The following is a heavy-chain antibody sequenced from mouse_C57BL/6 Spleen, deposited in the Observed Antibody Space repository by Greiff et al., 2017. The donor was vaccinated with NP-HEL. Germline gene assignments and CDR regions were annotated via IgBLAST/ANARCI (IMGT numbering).Heavy chain of an antibody. V-gene: IGHV1-9*01. CDR3: ARGGDPFDY. CDR1: GYTFTGYW. Sequence: VQLQESGAELMKPGASVKLSCKATGYTFTGYWIEWVKQRPGHGLEWIGEILPGSGSTNYTEKFKGKATFTADTSSNTAYMQLSSLTTEDSAIYYCARGGDPFDYWGQGTTLTVSS. J-gene: IGHJ2*01. CDR2: ILPGSGST. D-gene: IGHD2-13*01.